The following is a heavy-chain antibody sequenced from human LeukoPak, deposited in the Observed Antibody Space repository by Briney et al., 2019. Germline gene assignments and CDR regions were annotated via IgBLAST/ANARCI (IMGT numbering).Heavy chain of an antibody. V-gene: IGHV4-59*08. CDR1: GGSISGFY. CDR3: ARQSVVAGTQWFDP. D-gene: IGHD6-19*01. Sequence: PSETLSLTCTVSGGSISGFYWSWIRQPPGKALEWLGYTHYGGSTYYSPSLNGRLTISSDMSKSQFSLKLRSMTAADTAVYYCARQSVVAGTQWFDPWGQGILVTVSS. J-gene: IGHJ5*02. CDR2: THYGGST.